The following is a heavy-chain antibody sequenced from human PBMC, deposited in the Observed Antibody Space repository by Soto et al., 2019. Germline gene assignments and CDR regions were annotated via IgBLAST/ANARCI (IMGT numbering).Heavy chain of an antibody. D-gene: IGHD6-13*01. Sequence: GGSLRLSCAASGFTFSSYAMSWVRQAPGKGLEWVSAISGSGGSTYYADSVKGRLSISRDNSKNTLYLQMNSLRAEDTAVYYCAKLSSPINDLAAAGPDYWGQGTMVTVYS. V-gene: IGHV3-23*01. CDR2: ISGSGGST. CDR1: GFTFSSYA. J-gene: IGHJ4*02. CDR3: AKLSSPINDLAAAGPDY.